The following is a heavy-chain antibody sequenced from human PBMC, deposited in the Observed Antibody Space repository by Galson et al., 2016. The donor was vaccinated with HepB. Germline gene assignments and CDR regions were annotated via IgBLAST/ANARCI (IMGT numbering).Heavy chain of an antibody. V-gene: IGHV1-18*01. CDR3: VRDRAERSGGGLAV. CDR1: GYDFSTSG. CDR2: IDVYSGNT. Sequence: SVKVSCKASGYDFSTSGITWVRQAPGQGPEWMGWIDVYSGNTFYIEKYRDRVTMSTETSMTTAYLELRSLRSGDTAVYFCVRDRAERSGGGLAVWGQGILVTVSS. D-gene: IGHD1-26*01. J-gene: IGHJ1*01.